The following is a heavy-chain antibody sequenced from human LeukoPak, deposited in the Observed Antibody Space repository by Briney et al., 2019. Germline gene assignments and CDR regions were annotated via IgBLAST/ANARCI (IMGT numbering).Heavy chain of an antibody. CDR1: GYTFTSYY. J-gene: IGHJ5*02. V-gene: IGHV1-2*02. Sequence: GASVKVSCKASGYTFTSYYMHWVRQAPGQGLEWMGWINPNSGGTNYAQKFQGRVTMTRDTSISTAYMELSRLRSDDTAVYYCARGEGYGDYGWFDPWGQGTLVTVSS. CDR2: INPNSGGT. CDR3: ARGEGYGDYGWFDP. D-gene: IGHD4-17*01.